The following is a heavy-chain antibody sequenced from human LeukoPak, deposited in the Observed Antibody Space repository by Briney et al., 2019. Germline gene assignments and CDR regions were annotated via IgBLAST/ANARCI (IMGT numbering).Heavy chain of an antibody. V-gene: IGHV3-53*01. CDR1: GFTVSSNS. J-gene: IGHJ6*03. D-gene: IGHD2-2*01. Sequence: GGSLRLSCTVSGFTVSSNSMSWVRQAPGKVLEWASFIYSDNTHYSDSVKGRFTISRDNSKNTLYLQMNSLRAEDTAVYYCARLRPHCSSTSCFYYYYYYMDVWGKGTTVTISS. CDR3: ARLRPHCSSTSCFYYYYYYMDV. CDR2: IYSDNT.